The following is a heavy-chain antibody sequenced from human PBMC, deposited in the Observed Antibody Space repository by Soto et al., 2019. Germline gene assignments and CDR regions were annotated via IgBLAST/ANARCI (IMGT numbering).Heavy chain of an antibody. CDR2: INHSGST. D-gene: IGHD3-3*01. J-gene: IGHJ6*02. CDR3: ASSVLRFLEWFGMDV. V-gene: IGHV4-34*01. Sequence: LSLTCAVYGGSFSGYYWSWIRQPPGKGLEWIGEINHSGSTNYNPSLKSRVTISVDTSKNQFSLKLSSVTAADTAVYYCASSVLRFLEWFGMDVWGQGTTVTVSS. CDR1: GGSFSGYY.